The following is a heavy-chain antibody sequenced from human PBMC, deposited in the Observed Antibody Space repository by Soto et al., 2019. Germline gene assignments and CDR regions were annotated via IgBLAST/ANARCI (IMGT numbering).Heavy chain of an antibody. CDR1: GGSISSGGYY. V-gene: IGHV4-31*03. D-gene: IGHD3-10*01. Sequence: QVQLQESGPGLVKPSQTLSLTCTVSGGSISSGGYYWSWIRQHPGKGLEWIGYIYYSGSTYYNPSIKSRVTISVDTSKNQSALKLSSVTAADTAVYFCAREPFYGSGSYLPYYYYGMDVWGQGTTVTVSS. CDR2: IYYSGST. CDR3: AREPFYGSGSYLPYYYYGMDV. J-gene: IGHJ6*02.